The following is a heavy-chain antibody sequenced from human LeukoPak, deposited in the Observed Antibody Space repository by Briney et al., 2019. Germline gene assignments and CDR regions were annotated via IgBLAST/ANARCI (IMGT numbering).Heavy chain of an antibody. Sequence: ASVKVSCKASGYTFTSYAIHWVHQAPGQRLEWMGLINAANGNTRYPQTFQDRVSITRDTSASTAYIELSSLRSEDTAVYYCARAYDSGCNYWGQGTLLTVSS. CDR1: GYTFTSYA. V-gene: IGHV1-3*01. J-gene: IGHJ4*02. CDR3: ARAYDSGCNY. CDR2: INAANGNT. D-gene: IGHD6-19*01.